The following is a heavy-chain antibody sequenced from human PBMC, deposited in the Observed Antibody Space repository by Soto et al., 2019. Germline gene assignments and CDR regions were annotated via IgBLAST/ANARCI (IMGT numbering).Heavy chain of an antibody. D-gene: IGHD6-19*01. Sequence: SVKVSCKASGYMFTKSAMHWVRQAPGQRLEWMGWISGDSGNTKYSPKLQDRVTITRDTSASTAYMELSSLRSEDTALYYCARDGVAAGNINFDYWGQGTLVTVSS. CDR1: GYMFTKSA. J-gene: IGHJ4*01. CDR2: ISGDSGNT. CDR3: ARDGVAAGNINFDY. V-gene: IGHV1-3*01.